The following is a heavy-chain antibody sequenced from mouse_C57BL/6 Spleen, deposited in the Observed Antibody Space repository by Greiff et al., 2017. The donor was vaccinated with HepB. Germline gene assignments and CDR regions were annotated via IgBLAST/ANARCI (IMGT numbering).Heavy chain of an antibody. J-gene: IGHJ1*03. D-gene: IGHD1-1*01. Sequence: QVQLQQSDAELVKPGASVKISCKVSGYTFTDHTIHWMKQRPEQGLEWIGYIYPRDGSTKYNEKFKGKATLTADKSSSTAYMQLNSLTSEDSAVYFCRYYYGSSHWYFDVWGTGTTVTVSS. CDR3: RYYYGSSHWYFDV. CDR1: GYTFTDHT. CDR2: IYPRDGST. V-gene: IGHV1-78*01.